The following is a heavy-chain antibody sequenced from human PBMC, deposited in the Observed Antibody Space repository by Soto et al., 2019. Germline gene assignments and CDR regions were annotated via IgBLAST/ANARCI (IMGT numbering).Heavy chain of an antibody. V-gene: IGHV3-23*01. J-gene: IGHJ4*02. CDR1: GFDFYLYT. CDR3: AKDKQPDGIWDIDW. CDR2: IYGNGAET. D-gene: IGHD1-1*01. Sequence: EVHLLESGGDLVRPGGSLRLSCVASGFDFYLYTINWVRQAPGKGLEWVSGIYGNGAETFHADSVKGRFTISRDNTRNTVYLQMNSLRDEDTAVYYCAKDKQPDGIWDIDWWGQGTRVTVS.